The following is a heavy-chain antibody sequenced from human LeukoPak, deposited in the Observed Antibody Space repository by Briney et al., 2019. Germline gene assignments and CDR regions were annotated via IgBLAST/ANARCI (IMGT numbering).Heavy chain of an antibody. V-gene: IGHV3-30*04. Sequence: PGGSLRLSCAASGFTFSSYAMHWVRQAPGKGLEWVAVISYDGSNKYYADSVKGRFTISRDNSKNTLYLQMNSLRAEDTAVYYCARARSPPRYFDWLSAAFDPWGQGTLVTVSS. CDR3: ARARSPPRYFDWLSAAFDP. D-gene: IGHD3-9*01. CDR1: GFTFSSYA. J-gene: IGHJ5*02. CDR2: ISYDGSNK.